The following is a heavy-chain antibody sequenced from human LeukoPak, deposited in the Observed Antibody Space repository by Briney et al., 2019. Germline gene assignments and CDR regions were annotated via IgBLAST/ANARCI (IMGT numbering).Heavy chain of an antibody. Sequence: GGSLRLSCAASGFTFSSYAMSWVRQAPGKGQEWVSSISGSGSTYYADSVKGRFTISRDNSKNTLYLQMNSLRAEDTAVYHCAKVFDSSGWYWFDPWGQGTLVTVSS. D-gene: IGHD6-19*01. CDR1: GFTFSSYA. V-gene: IGHV3-23*01. CDR3: AKVFDSSGWYWFDP. CDR2: ISGSGST. J-gene: IGHJ5*02.